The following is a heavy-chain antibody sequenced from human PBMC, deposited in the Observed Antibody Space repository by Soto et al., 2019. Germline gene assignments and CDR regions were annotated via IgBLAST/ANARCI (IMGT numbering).Heavy chain of an antibody. CDR3: ASASTYYYESSGYY. V-gene: IGHV3-21*01. Sequence: GGSLRLSCAASGFTFSSYSMNWVRQAPGKGLEWVSSISSSSSYIYYADSVKGRFTISRDNATNSLYLQMNSLRAEDTAVYYCASASTYYYESSGYYWGQRTLVTVSA. CDR2: ISSSSSYI. CDR1: GFTFSSYS. D-gene: IGHD3-22*01. J-gene: IGHJ4*02.